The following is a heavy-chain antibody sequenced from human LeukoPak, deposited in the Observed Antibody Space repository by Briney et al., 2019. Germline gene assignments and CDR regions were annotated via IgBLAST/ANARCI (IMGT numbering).Heavy chain of an antibody. V-gene: IGHV3-23*01. CDR3: AKNGGSQCYSHLDS. Sequence: GGSLRLSRAASGFTFSSYAMSWVRQAPGKGLEWVSGTSGSGGSTYYAGSVKGRFTISRDNSKNTLYLQMNSLRVEDTVVYYCAKNGGSQCYSHLDSWGQGTMVTVSS. CDR2: TSGSGGST. D-gene: IGHD2-15*01. J-gene: IGHJ3*01. CDR1: GFTFSSYA.